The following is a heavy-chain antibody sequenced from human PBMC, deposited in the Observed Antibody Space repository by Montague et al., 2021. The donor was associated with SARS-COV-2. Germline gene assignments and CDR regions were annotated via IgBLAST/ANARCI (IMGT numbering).Heavy chain of an antibody. CDR2: INHAGGT. V-gene: IGHV4-34*01. CDR1: GGPLRGHF. J-gene: IGHJ4*02. Sequence: SETLSLTCAVYGGPLRGHFWSWIRQSPGKGLEWIGEINHAGGTTYSPSLFSRVTILLDASKNQFSLKMTSVTAADTALYFCAGGAGRGYYGSGTFDYWGQGTLVTVSS. CDR3: AGGAGRGYYGSGTFDY. D-gene: IGHD3-10*01.